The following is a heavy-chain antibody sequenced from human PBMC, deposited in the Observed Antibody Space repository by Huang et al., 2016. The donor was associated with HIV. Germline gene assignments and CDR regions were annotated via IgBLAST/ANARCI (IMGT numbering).Heavy chain of an antibody. CDR1: GFPFTNYD. CDR2: MKPNSCNT. V-gene: IGHV1-8*03. J-gene: IGHJ4*02. CDR3: ARARGYYYDGSGFYSRYYFDY. D-gene: IGHD3-22*01. Sequence: QVQLVQSGAEVRKPGASVKVSCKASGFPFTNYDFNWVRQATGPGMEWMGWMKPNSCNTVYAQKFQGIVTITRNTSINTAYMELSSLGSEDTAVYYCARARGYYYDGSGFYSRYYFDYWGQGTLVTVSS.